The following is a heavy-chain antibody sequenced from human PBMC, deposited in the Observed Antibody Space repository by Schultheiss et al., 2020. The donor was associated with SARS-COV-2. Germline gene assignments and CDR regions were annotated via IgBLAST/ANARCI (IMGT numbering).Heavy chain of an antibody. Sequence: GESLKISCKGSGYSFTSYWIGWVRQMPGKGLEWMGIIYPGDSDTRYSPSFQGQVTISADKSISTAYLQWSSLKASDTAMYYCARASEYCSSTSCYDGMDVWGQGTTVTVSS. CDR1: GYSFTSYW. V-gene: IGHV5-51*01. CDR2: IYPGDSDT. CDR3: ARASEYCSSTSCYDGMDV. J-gene: IGHJ6*02. D-gene: IGHD2-2*01.